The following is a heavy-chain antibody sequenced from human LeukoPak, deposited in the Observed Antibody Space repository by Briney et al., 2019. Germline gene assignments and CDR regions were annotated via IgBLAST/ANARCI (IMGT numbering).Heavy chain of an antibody. CDR3: ARESRYYDILTGYFHYFDY. CDR1: GGSISSYY. CDR2: IYYSGST. V-gene: IGHV4-59*01. Sequence: SETLSLTCTVSGGSISSYYWSWIRQPPGKGLEWIGYIYYSGSTNYNPSLKSRVTISVDTSKNQFSLKLSSVTAADTAVYYCARESRYYDILTGYFHYFDYWGQGTLVTVSS. D-gene: IGHD3-9*01. J-gene: IGHJ4*02.